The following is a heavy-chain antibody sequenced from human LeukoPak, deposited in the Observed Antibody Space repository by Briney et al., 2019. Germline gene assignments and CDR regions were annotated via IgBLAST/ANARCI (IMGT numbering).Heavy chain of an antibody. CDR1: GFTFSRYG. Sequence: GGSLRLSCAVSGFTFSRYGMHWVRQTPGKGLEWVAYIRKDGSDKYYADSVKGRFTISRDSPKNMLYLQMNSLRVEETAVYYCAKDFQWGPDYWGQGTPVTVSS. J-gene: IGHJ4*02. CDR2: IRKDGSDK. V-gene: IGHV3-30*02. CDR3: AKDFQWGPDY. D-gene: IGHD1-26*01.